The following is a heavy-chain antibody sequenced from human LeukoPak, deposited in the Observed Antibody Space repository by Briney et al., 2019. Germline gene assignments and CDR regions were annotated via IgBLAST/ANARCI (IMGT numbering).Heavy chain of an antibody. CDR1: GGSLSSYF. D-gene: IGHD6-13*01. Sequence: SETLSLTCTVSGGSLSSYFWSWIRQPPGKGLEWIGSIYYSGSTYYNPSLKSRVTISVDTSKNQFSLKLSSVTAADTAVYYCARLAAAENDAFDIWGQGTMVTVSS. V-gene: IGHV4-59*05. CDR2: IYYSGST. J-gene: IGHJ3*02. CDR3: ARLAAAENDAFDI.